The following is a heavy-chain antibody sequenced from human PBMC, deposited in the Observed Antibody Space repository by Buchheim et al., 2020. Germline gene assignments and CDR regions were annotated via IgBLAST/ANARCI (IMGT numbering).Heavy chain of an antibody. CDR2: ISSSSSTI. D-gene: IGHD3-10*01. J-gene: IGHJ6*02. CDR1: GFTFSSYS. Sequence: EVQLVESGGGLVQPGGSLRLSCAASGFTFSSYSMNWVRQAPGKGLAWVSYISSSSSTIYYADSVKGRFTISRDNAKNSLYLQMNSLRAEDTAVYYCARDQPHYYGSGSYLSTYYYYYGMDVWGQGTT. V-gene: IGHV3-48*04. CDR3: ARDQPHYYGSGSYLSTYYYYYGMDV.